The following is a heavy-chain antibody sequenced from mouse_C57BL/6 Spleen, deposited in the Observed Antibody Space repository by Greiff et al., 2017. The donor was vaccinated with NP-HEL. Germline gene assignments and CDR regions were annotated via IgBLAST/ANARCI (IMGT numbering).Heavy chain of an antibody. D-gene: IGHD2-10*02. CDR2: ISDGGSYT. CDR3: ARGGYGLDY. J-gene: IGHJ2*01. CDR1: GFTFSSYA. Sequence: EVMLVESGGGLVKPGGSLKLSCAASGFTFSSYAMSWVRQTPEKRLEWVATISDGGSYTYYPDNVKGRFTISRDNAKNNLYLQMSHLKSEDTAMYYCARGGYGLDYWGQGTTLTVSS. V-gene: IGHV5-4*03.